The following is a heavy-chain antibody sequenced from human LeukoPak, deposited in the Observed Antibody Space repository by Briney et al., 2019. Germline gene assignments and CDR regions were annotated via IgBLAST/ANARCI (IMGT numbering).Heavy chain of an antibody. CDR1: GYTFTSYD. CDR3: ARYMVEDDFWSGYLYYYYYGMDV. CDR2: MNPNSGNT. J-gene: IGHJ6*02. Sequence: GASVKVSCKASGYTFTSYDINWVRQATGQGLEWMGWMNPNSGNTGYAQKFQGRVTMTRNTSISTAYMELSSLRSEDTAVYYCARYMVEDDFWSGYLYYYYYGMDVWGQGTTDTVSS. V-gene: IGHV1-8*01. D-gene: IGHD3-3*01.